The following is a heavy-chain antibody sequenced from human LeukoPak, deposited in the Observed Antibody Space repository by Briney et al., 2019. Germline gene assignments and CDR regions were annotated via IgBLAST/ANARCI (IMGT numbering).Heavy chain of an antibody. Sequence: GGSLRLSCAASGFTFSSYAMSWVRQAPGKGLEWVSTFSGSGGRTYYADSVKGRFTISRDNSKNTLYLQMNSLRAEDTALYYCAKTTVTMNFDYWGQGTLVTVSS. CDR3: AKTTVTMNFDY. D-gene: IGHD4-17*01. CDR1: GFTFSSYA. CDR2: FSGSGGRT. J-gene: IGHJ4*02. V-gene: IGHV3-23*01.